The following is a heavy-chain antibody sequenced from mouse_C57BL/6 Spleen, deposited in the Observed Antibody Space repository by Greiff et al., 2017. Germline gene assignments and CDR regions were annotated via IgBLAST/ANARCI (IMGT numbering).Heavy chain of an antibody. V-gene: IGHV1-59*01. CDR2: IDPSDSYT. D-gene: IGHD1-1*01. CDR1: GYTFTSYW. Sequence: QVQLQQPGAELVRPGTSVKLSCKASGYTFTSYWMHWVKQRPGQGLEWIGVIDPSDSYTNYNQKFKGKATLTVDTSSSTAYMQLSSLTSEDSAVYYYAREGTTVVAGGYFDVWGTGTTVTVSS. J-gene: IGHJ1*03. CDR3: AREGTTVVAGGYFDV.